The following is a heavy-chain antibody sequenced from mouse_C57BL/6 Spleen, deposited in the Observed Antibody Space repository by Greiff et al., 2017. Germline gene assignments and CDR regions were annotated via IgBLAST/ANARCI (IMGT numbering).Heavy chain of an antibody. CDR2: INPNNGGT. Sequence: EVQLQQSGPELVKPGASVKISCKASGYTFTDYYMNWVKQSPGKSLEWIGDINPNNGGTSYNQQFKGKATLTVDTSSSTAYMELRSLTSEDSAVYYCAGDYYYGRAYWGKGTLVTVSA. D-gene: IGHD1-1*01. J-gene: IGHJ3*01. CDR1: GYTFTDYY. V-gene: IGHV1-26*01. CDR3: AGDYYYGRAY.